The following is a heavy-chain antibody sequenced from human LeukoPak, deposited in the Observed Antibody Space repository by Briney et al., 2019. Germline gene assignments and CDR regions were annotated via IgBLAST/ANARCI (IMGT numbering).Heavy chain of an antibody. CDR2: ISSSSIYI. CDR1: GFTFSSYN. Sequence: GGSLRLSCAASGFTFSSYNMNWVRQAPGKGLEWVSSISSSSIYIYYADSLKGRFIISRDNAKNSLYLQMNSLRAEDTAVYYCARGGYSSTLYGRFQHWGQGTLVTVSP. V-gene: IGHV3-21*01. CDR3: ARGGYSSTLYGRFQH. D-gene: IGHD6-13*01. J-gene: IGHJ1*01.